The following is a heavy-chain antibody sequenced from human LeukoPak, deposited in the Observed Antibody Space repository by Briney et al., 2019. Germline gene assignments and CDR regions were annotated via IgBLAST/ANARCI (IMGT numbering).Heavy chain of an antibody. CDR1: GYSFTSYD. CDR2: MNPNSGNT. D-gene: IGHD2-21*02. CDR3: ARDYCGGDCFPDY. J-gene: IGHJ4*02. Sequence: ASVKVSCKASGYSFTSYDINWVRQATGQGLEWMGWMNPNSGNTGYAQKFQGRVTMTRDTSISTAYMELSRLRSDDTAVYYCARDYCGGDCFPDYWGQGILVTVSS. V-gene: IGHV1-8*01.